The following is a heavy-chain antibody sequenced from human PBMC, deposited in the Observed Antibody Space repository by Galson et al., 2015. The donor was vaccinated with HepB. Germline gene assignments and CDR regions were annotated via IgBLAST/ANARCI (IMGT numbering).Heavy chain of an antibody. CDR1: GFTFSGYA. Sequence: SLRLSCAASGFTFSGYAMTWVRQAPGKGLEWVSSISESGGYTDYADSVKGRFTISRDNSKNTLFLQMHSLRADDTAVYYCAKHEGQHWGQGTLVTVSS. J-gene: IGHJ1*01. CDR3: AKHEGQH. CDR2: ISESGGYT. V-gene: IGHV3-23*01.